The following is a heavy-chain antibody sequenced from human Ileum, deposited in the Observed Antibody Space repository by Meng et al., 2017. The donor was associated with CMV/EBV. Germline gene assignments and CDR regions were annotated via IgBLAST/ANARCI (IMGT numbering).Heavy chain of an antibody. CDR1: GFSFSSHD. J-gene: IGHJ4*02. D-gene: IGHD1-26*01. CDR2: VYSGGSSL. Sequence: SCVASGFSFSSHDMTWVRQAPGKGLECVSVVYSGGSSLYHTDSVRGRFTISRDNAKNTLYLQMNSLRAEDSAVYYCAKVSYSDSFFDYWGRGTLVTVSS. CDR3: AKVSYSDSFFDY. V-gene: IGHV3-23*03.